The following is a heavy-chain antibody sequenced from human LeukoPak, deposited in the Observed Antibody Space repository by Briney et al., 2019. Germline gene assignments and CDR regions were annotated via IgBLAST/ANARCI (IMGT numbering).Heavy chain of an antibody. J-gene: IGHJ3*02. CDR1: GGSISSYY. CDR2: IYYSGST. Sequence: SETLSLTCTVSGGSISSYYWSWIRQPPGKGLEWIGYIYYSGSTKYNPSLKSRVTISEDTSKNQFSLKLSSVTAADTAVYYCARGLWNVLLWFGESPHDAFDIWDQGTMVTVSS. V-gene: IGHV4-59*01. D-gene: IGHD3-10*01. CDR3: ARGLWNVLLWFGESPHDAFDI.